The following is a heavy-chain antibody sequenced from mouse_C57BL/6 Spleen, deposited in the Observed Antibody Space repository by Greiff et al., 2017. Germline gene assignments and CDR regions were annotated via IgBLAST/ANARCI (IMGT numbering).Heavy chain of an antibody. Sequence: VQLQQPGAELVKPGASVKMSCKASGYTFTSYWITWVKQRPGQGLEWIGDIYPGSGSTNYNEKFKSKATLTVDTSSSTAYMQLSSLPSEDSAVYYCARSLLYYYAMDYWGQGTSVTVSS. D-gene: IGHD1-1*01. CDR2: IYPGSGST. CDR3: ARSLLYYYAMDY. J-gene: IGHJ4*01. CDR1: GYTFTSYW. V-gene: IGHV1-55*01.